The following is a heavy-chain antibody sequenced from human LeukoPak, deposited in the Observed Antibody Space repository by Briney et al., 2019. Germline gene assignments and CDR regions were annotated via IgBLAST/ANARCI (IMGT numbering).Heavy chain of an antibody. V-gene: IGHV4-59*01. Sequence: SETLSLTCTVSGGSISSYYWSWIRQPPGKGLEWIGYINYSGSTHHNPSLTSRVTISVDMSKNQFSLKVTSATAADTAVYYCARRSIIAAGNWFDPWGQGTLVTVSS. CDR2: INYSGST. D-gene: IGHD6-13*01. CDR1: GGSISSYY. J-gene: IGHJ5*02. CDR3: ARRSIIAAGNWFDP.